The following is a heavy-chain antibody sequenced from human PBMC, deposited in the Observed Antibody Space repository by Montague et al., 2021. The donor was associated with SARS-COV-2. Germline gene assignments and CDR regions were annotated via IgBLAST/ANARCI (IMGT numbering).Heavy chain of an antibody. Sequence: SETLSLTCTVSGGSINSNSYYWGWIRQPPGQGLEWIGSIYYSGRHYYXPSLKSRVTMSVDTPKSHFSLNLSSVTAADTAVYYCARTHYYYDSSGYYYDEMYYFDYWGQGTLVTVSS. D-gene: IGHD3-22*01. CDR3: ARTHYYYDSSGYYYDEMYYFDY. CDR1: GGSINSNSYY. J-gene: IGHJ4*02. V-gene: IGHV4-39*02. CDR2: IYYSGRH.